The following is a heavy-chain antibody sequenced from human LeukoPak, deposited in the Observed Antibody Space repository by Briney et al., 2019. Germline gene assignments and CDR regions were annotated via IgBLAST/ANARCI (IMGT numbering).Heavy chain of an antibody. D-gene: IGHD3-10*01. Sequence: GGSLRLSCAASGFTFSSYSMSWVRQAPGKGLEWVGRIKSKTDGGTTDYAAPVKGRFTISRDDSKNTLYLQMNSLKTEDTAVYYCTTAIMRGSGSSHPPNDYWGQGTLVTVSS. J-gene: IGHJ4*02. CDR3: TTAIMRGSGSSHPPNDY. CDR2: IKSKTDGGTT. CDR1: GFTFSSYS. V-gene: IGHV3-15*01.